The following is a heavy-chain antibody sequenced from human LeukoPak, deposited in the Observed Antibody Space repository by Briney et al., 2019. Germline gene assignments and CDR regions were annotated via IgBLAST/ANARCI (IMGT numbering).Heavy chain of an antibody. V-gene: IGHV3-48*03. Sequence: PGGSLRLSCAASGFTFSRYEVNWVRQAPGKGLEWVSYISSSGSTIYYADSVKGRFTISRDNAKNSLYLQMNSLRAEDTAVYYCARDSPRTITMVRGVIIDYFYGMDVWGQGTTVTVSS. J-gene: IGHJ6*02. CDR3: ARDSPRTITMVRGVIIDYFYGMDV. D-gene: IGHD3-10*01. CDR2: ISSSGSTI. CDR1: GFTFSRYE.